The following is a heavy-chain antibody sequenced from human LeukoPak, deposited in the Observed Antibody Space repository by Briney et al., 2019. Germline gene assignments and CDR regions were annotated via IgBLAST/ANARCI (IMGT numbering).Heavy chain of an antibody. V-gene: IGHV3-15*01. Sequence: GGSLRPSCAASGFTFTNAWMSWVRQAPGKGLEWVGRIKSKGDDDTTDYGAPVKGRFTMSRDDSRATLYLQMNSLKAEDTAVYYCTTDLGITMIRGVIVYWGQGALVTVSS. D-gene: IGHD3-10*01. J-gene: IGHJ4*02. CDR1: GFTFTNAW. CDR3: TTDLGITMIRGVIVY. CDR2: IKSKGDDDTT.